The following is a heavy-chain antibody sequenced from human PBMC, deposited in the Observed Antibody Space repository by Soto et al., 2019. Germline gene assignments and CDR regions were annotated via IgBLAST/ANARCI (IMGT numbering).Heavy chain of an antibody. CDR3: ARTLGYCSSTSCYILDY. Sequence: SDSLSLTCTVSGGSISSGDYYWSWIRQPPGEGLEWIGYIYYSGSTYYNPSLKSRVTISVDTSKNQFSLKLSSVTAADTAVYYCARTLGYCSSTSCYILDYWGQGTLVTVSS. CDR1: GGSISSGDYY. CDR2: IYYSGST. V-gene: IGHV4-30-4*02. J-gene: IGHJ4*02. D-gene: IGHD2-2*02.